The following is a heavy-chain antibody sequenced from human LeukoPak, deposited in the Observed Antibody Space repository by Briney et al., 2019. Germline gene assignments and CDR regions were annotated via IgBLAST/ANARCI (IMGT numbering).Heavy chain of an antibody. J-gene: IGHJ4*02. V-gene: IGHV1-69*04. Sequence: SVKVSCKASGGTFSSYAISWVRQAPGQGLEWMGRIIPILGIANYAQKFQGRVTITADTSTSTAYMELRSLRSDDTAVYYCARDLGDIVVVPAASPFDYWGQGTLVTVSS. CDR1: GGTFSSYA. D-gene: IGHD2-2*01. CDR2: IIPILGIA. CDR3: ARDLGDIVVVPAASPFDY.